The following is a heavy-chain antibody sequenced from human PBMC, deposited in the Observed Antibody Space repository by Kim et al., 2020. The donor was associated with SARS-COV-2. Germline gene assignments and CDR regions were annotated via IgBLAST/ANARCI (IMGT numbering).Heavy chain of an antibody. CDR2: ISGSGGST. Sequence: GGSLRLSCAASGFTFSSYAMSWVRQAPGKGLEWVSAISGSGGSTYYADSVKGRFTISRDNSKNTLYLQMNSLRAEDTAVYYCASSKRSVRGVIRGHYYYGMDVWGQGTTVTVSS. CDR3: ASSKRSVRGVIRGHYYYGMDV. J-gene: IGHJ6*02. D-gene: IGHD3-10*01. CDR1: GFTFSSYA. V-gene: IGHV3-23*01.